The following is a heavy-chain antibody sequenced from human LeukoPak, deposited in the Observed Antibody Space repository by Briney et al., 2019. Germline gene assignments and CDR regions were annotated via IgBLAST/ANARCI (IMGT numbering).Heavy chain of an antibody. CDR1: GFTFSSYS. V-gene: IGHV3-21*01. Sequence: GRSLRLSCAASGFTFSSYSMNWVRQAPGKGLEWVSSISSSSSYIYYADSVKGRFTISRDNAKNSLYLQMNSLRAEDTAVYYCARPHYYDSSGYFFDYWGQGTLVTVSS. D-gene: IGHD3-22*01. J-gene: IGHJ4*02. CDR3: ARPHYYDSSGYFFDY. CDR2: ISSSSSYI.